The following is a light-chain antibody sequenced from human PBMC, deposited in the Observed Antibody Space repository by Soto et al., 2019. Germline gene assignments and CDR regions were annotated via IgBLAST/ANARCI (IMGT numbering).Light chain of an antibody. CDR2: DAS. CDR3: QQSNNLPVT. Sequence: AIQLTQSPSSLSASIGDRVTITCRASQGITSALGWYQQKPGRALNLLIYDASSLESGVQSRFSGSGSGTDFILTISSLQPEDFATYYCQQSNNLPVTFGQGTRLEIK. V-gene: IGKV1D-13*01. CDR1: QGITSA. J-gene: IGKJ5*01.